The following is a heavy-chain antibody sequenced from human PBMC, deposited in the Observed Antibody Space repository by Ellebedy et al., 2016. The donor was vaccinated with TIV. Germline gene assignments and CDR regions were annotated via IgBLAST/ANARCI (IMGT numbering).Heavy chain of an antibody. CDR1: GGSISTYY. V-gene: IGHV4-4*07. D-gene: IGHD3-22*01. CDR2: IYPTGST. Sequence: SETLSLTCTVSGGSISTYYWSWIRQPPGKGLEWIGRIYPTGSTNYNPSLKSRLTMSVDTSKSQFSLNLTSVTAADTAVYYCARGGYSYDSSGYHYWGQGTLVTVSS. J-gene: IGHJ4*02. CDR3: ARGGYSYDSSGYHY.